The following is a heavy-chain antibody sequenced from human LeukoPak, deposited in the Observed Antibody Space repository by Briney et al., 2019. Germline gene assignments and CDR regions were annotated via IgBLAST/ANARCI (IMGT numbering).Heavy chain of an antibody. V-gene: IGHV3-30*02. CDR2: IRYDGSNK. CDR1: GFTFSSYG. D-gene: IGHD3-10*01. CDR3: AKDAYYYGSGSYLGYFDY. Sequence: GGSLRLSCAASGFTFSSYGMHSVRQAPGKGLEWVAFIRYDGSNKYYADSVKGRFTISRDNSKNTLYLQMNSLRAEDTAVYYCAKDAYYYGSGSYLGYFDYWGQGTLVTVSS. J-gene: IGHJ4*02.